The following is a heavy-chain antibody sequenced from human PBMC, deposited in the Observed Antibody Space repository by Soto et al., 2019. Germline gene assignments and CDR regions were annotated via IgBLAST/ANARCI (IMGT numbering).Heavy chain of an antibody. V-gene: IGHV5-51*01. CDR3: ARRDIMTGYVYFDY. D-gene: IGHD3-9*01. CDR1: GYTFTTYW. J-gene: IGHJ4*02. Sequence: PGESLKISCKASGYTFTTYWIGWVRQMPGKGLQWMGIIYPDDSDTRYSPSFQGQVTISADKSIDTAYLQWSSLKASDTAMYYCARRDIMTGYVYFDYWGQGTLVA. CDR2: IYPDDSDT.